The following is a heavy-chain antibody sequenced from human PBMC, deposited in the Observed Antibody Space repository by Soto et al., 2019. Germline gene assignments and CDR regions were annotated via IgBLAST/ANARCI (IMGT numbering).Heavy chain of an antibody. Sequence: PGGSLRLSCAASGFTVSSNYMSWGRQAPGKGLEWVSVIYSGGITFYADSVKGRFTISRDNSKHTLYLQMNSLRGEDTAVYYCVRDFGSSSEGGMDVWGQGTTVTFSS. V-gene: IGHV3-53*01. D-gene: IGHD6-6*01. J-gene: IGHJ6*02. CDR3: VRDFGSSSEGGMDV. CDR1: GFTVSSNY. CDR2: IYSGGIT.